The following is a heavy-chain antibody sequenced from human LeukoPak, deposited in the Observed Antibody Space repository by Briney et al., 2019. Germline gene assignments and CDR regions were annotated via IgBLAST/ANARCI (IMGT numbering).Heavy chain of an antibody. CDR1: GGTFSSYA. V-gene: IGHV1-69*05. CDR2: IIPIFGTA. Sequence: GASVKVSCKASGGTFSSYAISWVRQAPGRGLEWMGRIIPIFGTANYAQKFQGRVTITTDESTSTAYMELSSLRSEDTAVYYCASATSYYYDSSGYYLGYWGQGTLVTVSS. D-gene: IGHD3-22*01. J-gene: IGHJ4*02. CDR3: ASATSYYYDSSGYYLGY.